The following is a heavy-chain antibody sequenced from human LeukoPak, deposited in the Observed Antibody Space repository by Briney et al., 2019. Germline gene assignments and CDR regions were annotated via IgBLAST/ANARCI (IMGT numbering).Heavy chain of an antibody. CDR2: INHSGST. CDR3: ARVGYDYVWGSYRLLDY. D-gene: IGHD3-16*02. Sequence: SETLSLTCAVYGGSFSGYYWSWLRQPPGKGLEWIGEINHSGSTNYNPSLKSRVAISVDTSKNQFSLKLSSVTAADTAVYYCARVGYDYVWGSYRLLDYWGQGTLVTVSS. J-gene: IGHJ4*02. CDR1: GGSFSGYY. V-gene: IGHV4-34*01.